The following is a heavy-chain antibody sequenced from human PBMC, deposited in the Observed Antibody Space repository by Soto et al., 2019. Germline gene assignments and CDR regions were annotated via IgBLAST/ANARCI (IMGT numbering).Heavy chain of an antibody. CDR2: ISYDGSNK. D-gene: IGHD3-3*01. CDR3: AKAPNYDFWSGAAL. V-gene: IGHV3-30*18. J-gene: IGHJ4*02. CDR1: GFTFSSYG. Sequence: QVQLVESGGGVVQPGRSLRLSCAASGFTFSSYGMHWVRQAPGKGLERVAVISYDGSNKYYADSVKGRFTISRDNSKNTLYLQMNSLRAEDTAVYYCAKAPNYDFWSGAALWGQGTLVTVSS.